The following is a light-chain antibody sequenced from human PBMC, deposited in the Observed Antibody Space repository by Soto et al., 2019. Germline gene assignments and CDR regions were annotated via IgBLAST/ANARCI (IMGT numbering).Light chain of an antibody. Sequence: EIVLTQSPDTLSLSPGERATLSCRASQSVSSNYLAWYQHKPGQAPRLLIYGASSRPGGIPDKFSGSGSGTDFTLTINRLEPEDFAVYYCQQYGRSPYTFAQGTKLEI. CDR1: QSVSSNY. J-gene: IGKJ2*01. V-gene: IGKV3-20*01. CDR3: QQYGRSPYT. CDR2: GAS.